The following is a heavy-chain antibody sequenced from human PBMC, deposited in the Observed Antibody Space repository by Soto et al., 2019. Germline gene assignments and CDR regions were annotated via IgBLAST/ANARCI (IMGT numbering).Heavy chain of an antibody. CDR3: ARDLGGWPDY. V-gene: IGHV1-3*01. Sequence: GASVKVSCKASGYTFTSHAMHLVRQAPGQRLEWMGWINAGNGNTKYSQKFQGRVTITRDTSASTAYMELSSLRSEDTAVYYCARDLGGWPDYWGQGTLLTVSS. D-gene: IGHD2-15*01. CDR2: INAGNGNT. J-gene: IGHJ4*02. CDR1: GYTFTSHA.